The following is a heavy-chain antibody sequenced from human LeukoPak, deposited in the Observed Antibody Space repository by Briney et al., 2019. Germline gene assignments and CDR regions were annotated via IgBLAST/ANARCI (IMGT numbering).Heavy chain of an antibody. CDR1: GGTFSSYA. D-gene: IGHD4-23*01. CDR2: IIPIFGTA. CDR3: ARGYGGNLWFDP. Sequence: SVKVSCKASGGTFSSYAISWVRQAPGQGLEWMGGIIPIFGTANYAQKFQGRVTITTDESTSTANMELSSLRSEDTAVYSCARGYGGNLWFDPWGQGTLATVSS. J-gene: IGHJ5*02. V-gene: IGHV1-69*05.